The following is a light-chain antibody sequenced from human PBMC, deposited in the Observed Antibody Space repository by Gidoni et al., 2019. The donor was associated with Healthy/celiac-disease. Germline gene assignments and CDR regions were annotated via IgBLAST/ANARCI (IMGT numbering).Light chain of an antibody. J-gene: IGKJ1*01. Sequence: DIHMTQSPSALSASVGDRVTITFRASQSITSYLNWYQQKPGKAPKLLIYAASSLQSGVPSRFSGSGSGTDFTLTIRSLQPEDFATYYCQQSYSTPRTFGHGTKVEIK. CDR1: QSITSY. CDR3: QQSYSTPRT. CDR2: AAS. V-gene: IGKV1-39*01.